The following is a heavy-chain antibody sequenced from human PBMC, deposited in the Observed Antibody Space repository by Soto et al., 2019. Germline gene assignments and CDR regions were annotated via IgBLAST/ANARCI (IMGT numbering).Heavy chain of an antibody. V-gene: IGHV5-51*01. CDR3: ARQTLTTYFYYSMDV. Sequence: PGGSLKISCKGSGYSFTSYWIGWVRQRPGKGLEWMGIIYPGDSDTRYSPSFQVQVTISVDKSISTAYLQWSSLKASDTAMYYCARQTLTTYFYYSMDVWGHGTTVTVSS. CDR1: GYSFTSYW. D-gene: IGHD4-4*01. CDR2: IYPGDSDT. J-gene: IGHJ6*02.